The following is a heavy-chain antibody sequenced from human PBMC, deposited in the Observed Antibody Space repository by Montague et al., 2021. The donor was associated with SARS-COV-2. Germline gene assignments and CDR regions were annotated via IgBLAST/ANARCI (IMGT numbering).Heavy chain of an antibody. CDR3: VRDTGSAQAGFDA. CDR1: GDSVWSNTVA. Sequence: CAISGDSVWSNTVAWNWIRQSPSGGLEWLGRTNYRSKWTSDYAPSVEGRISIDPDTSKNQFFLHLRSVTPEDTGVYYCVRDTGSAQAGFDAWGQGTLVTVSS. V-gene: IGHV6-1*01. D-gene: IGHD4-17*01. CDR2: TNYRSKWTS. J-gene: IGHJ4*02.